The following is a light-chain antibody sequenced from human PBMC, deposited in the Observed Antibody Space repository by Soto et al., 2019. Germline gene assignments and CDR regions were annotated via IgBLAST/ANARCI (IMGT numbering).Light chain of an antibody. CDR2: DVS. CDR3: SSYTSSAALI. CDR1: SNDVGGYNY. Sequence: QSVLTQPASVSGSPGQSITISCTGTSNDVGGYNYVSWYQHHPDKAPKLIIYDVSNRPSGVSNRFSGSKSGSTASLTISGLQAEDESDYYCSSYTSSAALIFGGGTKVTVL. V-gene: IGLV2-14*03. J-gene: IGLJ2*01.